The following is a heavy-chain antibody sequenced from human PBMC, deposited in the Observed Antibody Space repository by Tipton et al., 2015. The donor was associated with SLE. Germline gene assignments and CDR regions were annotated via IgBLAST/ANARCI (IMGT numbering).Heavy chain of an antibody. CDR2: VCDSGST. V-gene: IGHV4-59*11. CDR1: GGSLSRHC. D-gene: IGHD6-13*01. J-gene: IGHJ5*02. CDR3: ARGWYSRNWEWWFDP. Sequence: TLSLTCTVSGGSLSRHCWNWIRQPPGKGLEWIGCVCDSGSTSYNPSLKSRVTISLDTSKNQVSLKLTSVTAADTAVYYCARGWYSRNWEWWFDPWGQGTLVTVSA.